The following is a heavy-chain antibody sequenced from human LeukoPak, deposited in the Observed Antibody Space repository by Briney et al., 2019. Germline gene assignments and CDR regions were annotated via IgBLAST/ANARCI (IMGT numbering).Heavy chain of an antibody. Sequence: SETLSLTCTVSGGSISSSSYYWGWIRQPPGKGLEWIGSIYYSGSTYYNPSLMSRVTISVDTSKNQFSLKLSSVTAADTAVYYCARDFIAAAGTDYWGQGTLVTVSP. CDR2: IYYSGST. V-gene: IGHV4-39*01. J-gene: IGHJ4*02. D-gene: IGHD6-13*01. CDR1: GGSISSSSYY. CDR3: ARDFIAAAGTDY.